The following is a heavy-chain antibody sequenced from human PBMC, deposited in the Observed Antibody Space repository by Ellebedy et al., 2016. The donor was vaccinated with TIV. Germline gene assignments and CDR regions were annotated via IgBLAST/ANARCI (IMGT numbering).Heavy chain of an antibody. CDR2: IDWADDK. Sequence: SGPTLVXPTQTLTLTCSFSGFSLNTSGMCVTWIRQPPGKALEWLALIDWADDKYYSTSLKTRLTISKDTSKNLVVHTMTNVDPVDTATYYCARILRGDFVGYSDYWGQGTLVTVSS. CDR3: ARILRGDFVGYSDY. CDR1: GFSLNTSGMC. J-gene: IGHJ4*02. V-gene: IGHV2-70*01. D-gene: IGHD4-17*01.